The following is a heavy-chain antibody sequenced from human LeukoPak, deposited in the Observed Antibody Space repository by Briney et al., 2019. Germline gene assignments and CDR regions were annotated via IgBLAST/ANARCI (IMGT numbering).Heavy chain of an antibody. Sequence: PGGSLRLSCAASGFTFSSYAMHWVRQAPGKGLEWVAVISYDGSNKYYADSVKGRFTISRDNSKNTLYLQMNSLRAEDTAVYYCAIAPEGHYRVEAKDWGQGTLVTVPS. CDR2: ISYDGSNK. CDR1: GFTFSSYA. J-gene: IGHJ4*02. D-gene: IGHD4-11*01. CDR3: AIAPEGHYRVEAKD. V-gene: IGHV3-30*04.